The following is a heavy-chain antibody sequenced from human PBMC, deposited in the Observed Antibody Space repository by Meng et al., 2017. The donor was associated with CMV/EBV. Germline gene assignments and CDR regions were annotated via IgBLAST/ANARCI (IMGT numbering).Heavy chain of an antibody. Sequence: GQRQGVGSGLGKPSQTLSLTCTVSGGSISSGDYYWSWIRQPPGKGLEWIGYIYYSGSTYYNPSLKSRVTISVDTSKNQFSLKLSSVTAADTAVYYCARDNRRGGVDYWGQGTLVTVSS. J-gene: IGHJ4*02. CDR3: ARDNRRGGVDY. V-gene: IGHV4-30-4*08. CDR1: GGSISSGDYY. D-gene: IGHD3-3*01. CDR2: IYYSGST.